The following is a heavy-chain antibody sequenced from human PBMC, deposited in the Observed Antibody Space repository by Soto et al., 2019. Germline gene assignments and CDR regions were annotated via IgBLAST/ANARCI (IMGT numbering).Heavy chain of an antibody. V-gene: IGHV3-30*18. CDR1: GFTFSSYG. Sequence: PGGSLRLSCAASGFTFSSYGMHWVRQAPGKGLEWVAAILYDGSNKYYADSVKGRFTISRDNSKNTLYLQMDSLRAADTAVYYCAKEYYDFWSGYGSGDYYGMDVWGQGTTVTVSS. CDR2: ILYDGSNK. CDR3: AKEYYDFWSGYGSGDYYGMDV. J-gene: IGHJ6*02. D-gene: IGHD3-3*01.